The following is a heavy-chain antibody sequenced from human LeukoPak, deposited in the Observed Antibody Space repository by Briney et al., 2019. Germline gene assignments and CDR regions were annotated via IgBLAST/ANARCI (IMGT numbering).Heavy chain of an antibody. Sequence: SETLSLTCAVSGGSISSGGYSWSWIRQPPGKGLEWIGYIYHSGSTYYNPSLKSRVTISVDRSKNQFSLKLSSVTAADTAVYYCARFAYYMDVWGKGTTVTVSS. V-gene: IGHV4-30-2*01. CDR1: GGSISSGGYS. J-gene: IGHJ6*03. CDR3: ARFAYYMDV. CDR2: IYHSGST.